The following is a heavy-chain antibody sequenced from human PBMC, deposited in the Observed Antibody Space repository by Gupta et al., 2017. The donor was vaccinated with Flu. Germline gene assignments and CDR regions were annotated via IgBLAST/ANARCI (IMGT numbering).Heavy chain of an antibody. CDR3: ARDTVDRDGMDV. J-gene: IGHJ6*02. Sequence: AASGFTFSDYYMSWIRQAPGKGLEWVSYISSSGATIYYADSVKGRFTISRDNAKNSLYLQIKSLRVEDTAVYYCARDTVDRDGMDVWGQGTTVIVSS. CDR1: GFTFSDYY. V-gene: IGHV3-11*01. CDR2: ISSSGATI. D-gene: IGHD5-12*01.